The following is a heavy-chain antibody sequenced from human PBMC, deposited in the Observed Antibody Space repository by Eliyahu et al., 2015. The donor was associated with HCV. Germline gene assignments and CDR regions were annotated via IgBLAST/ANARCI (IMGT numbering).Heavy chain of an antibody. Sequence: QVQLQESGPGLVRPSETLALTCTVSGGSIDKHYWSWIRQPARQGLEWLGRVFASGSTNDNPSVRGRVTMSVDTSKNQLSLKLRSVTVDDTAVYFCARTVGDYDSWYGANWFDVWGQGILVTVSS. V-gene: IGHV4-4*07. D-gene: IGHD6-13*01. CDR1: GGSIDKHY. J-gene: IGHJ5*02. CDR3: ARTVGDYDSWYGANWFDV. CDR2: VFASGST.